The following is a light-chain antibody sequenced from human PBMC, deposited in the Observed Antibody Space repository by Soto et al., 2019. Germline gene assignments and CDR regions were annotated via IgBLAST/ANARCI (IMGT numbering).Light chain of an antibody. J-gene: IGKJ4*01. Sequence: EVVLTQSPAALSVSPGERATLSCRASQSVSSNLAWYQHKPGQAPRLLMYGVSTRATGTPARFSGSGSGTEFTLTISSPQSEAFAVYYCQLYSHWFTLGGGTTVEIK. CDR3: QLYSHWFT. CDR1: QSVSSN. CDR2: GVS. V-gene: IGKV3D-15*01.